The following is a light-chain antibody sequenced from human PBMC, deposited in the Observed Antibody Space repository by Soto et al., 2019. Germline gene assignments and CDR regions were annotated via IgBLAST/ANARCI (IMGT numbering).Light chain of an antibody. J-gene: IGKJ1*01. V-gene: IGKV1-5*03. Sequence: DIQMTQSPSTLSASVGDRVTITCRASQSIGYWLAWYQEKPGKAPNLLIYQASSLETGVPSRFSGSGSGTEFTLTISSLQPDDFATYYCQQYNSVSQTFGQGTKVEIK. CDR1: QSIGYW. CDR3: QQYNSVSQT. CDR2: QAS.